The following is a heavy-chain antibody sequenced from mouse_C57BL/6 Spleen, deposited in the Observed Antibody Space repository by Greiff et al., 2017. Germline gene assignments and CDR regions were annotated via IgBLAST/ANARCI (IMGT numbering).Heavy chain of an antibody. CDR2: IDPANGNT. Sequence: EVQLQESVAELVRPGASVKLSCTASGFNIKNTYMHWVKQRPEQGLEWIGRIDPANGNTKYAPKFQGKATITADTSSNTAYLQLSSLTSEDTAIYYCAFYYGSSYGYFDVGGTGTTVTVSS. J-gene: IGHJ1*03. V-gene: IGHV14-3*01. CDR3: AFYYGSSYGYFDV. D-gene: IGHD1-1*01. CDR1: GFNIKNTY.